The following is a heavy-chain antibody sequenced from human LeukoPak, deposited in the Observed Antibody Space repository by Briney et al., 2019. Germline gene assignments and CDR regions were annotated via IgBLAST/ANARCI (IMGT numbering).Heavy chain of an antibody. CDR3: SKDAGSGTYGIFDY. D-gene: IGHD3-10*01. J-gene: IGHJ4*02. V-gene: IGHV3-23*01. CDR1: GFTFDDYA. CDR2: ISGSGDLT. Sequence: GGSLRLSCAASGFTFDDYAMHWVRQAPGKGLEWVLTISGSGDLTYFADSVKGRFTISRDNSKNTLYLQMNSLRAEDTALYYCSKDAGSGTYGIFDYWGQGTLVIVSS.